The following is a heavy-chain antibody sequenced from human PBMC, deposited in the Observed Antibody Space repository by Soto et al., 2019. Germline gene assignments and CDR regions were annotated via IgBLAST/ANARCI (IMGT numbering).Heavy chain of an antibody. CDR1: GFTFCDYA. Sequence: PGGSLRLSCAASGFTFCDYAMSWFRQAPGKRLEWVGFIGSKTNGGTTEYAASVKGRFTISRDDSKSFAYLQMNSLKSEDTAVYYCVKDYSDNDHLFSWGQGTLVTVSS. V-gene: IGHV3-49*03. J-gene: IGHJ4*02. CDR2: IGSKTNGGTT. D-gene: IGHD5-12*01. CDR3: VKDYSDNDHLFS.